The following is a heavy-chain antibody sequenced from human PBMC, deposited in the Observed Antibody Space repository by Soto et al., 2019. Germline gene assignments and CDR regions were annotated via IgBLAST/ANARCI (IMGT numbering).Heavy chain of an antibody. V-gene: IGHV3-21*01. CDR1: GFTFSDYA. CDR3: GRRGPAVGVTGPSDY. Sequence: EVQLVESGGGLVKPGGSLRLSCAAFGFTFSDYAMSWVGQAPGKGLEWVSSINTNSYYIYYGDSVKGRFTTSRYNAQNSLYLQMNSLRVEDTAVYYCGRRGPAVGVTGPSDYWGQGTLVIVSS. J-gene: IGHJ4*02. CDR2: INTNSYYI. D-gene: IGHD1-26*01.